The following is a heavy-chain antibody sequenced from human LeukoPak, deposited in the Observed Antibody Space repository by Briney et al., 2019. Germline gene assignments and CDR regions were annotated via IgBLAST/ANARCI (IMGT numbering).Heavy chain of an antibody. CDR1: GFTFDDYA. D-gene: IGHD3-3*01. Sequence: GGSLGLSCAASGFTFDDYAMHWVRQAPGKGLEWVSGISWNSGSIGYADSVKGRFTISRDNAKNSLYLQMNSLRAEDTALYYCAKGNYDFWSGPVYWGQGTLVTVSS. J-gene: IGHJ4*02. V-gene: IGHV3-9*01. CDR3: AKGNYDFWSGPVY. CDR2: ISWNSGSI.